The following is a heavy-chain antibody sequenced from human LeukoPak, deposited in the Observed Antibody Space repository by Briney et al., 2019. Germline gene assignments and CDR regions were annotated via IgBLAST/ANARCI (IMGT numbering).Heavy chain of an antibody. CDR1: GXSFTSYW. J-gene: IGHJ4*02. V-gene: IGHV5-10-1*01. D-gene: IGHD3-22*01. Sequence: GESLKISCKGSGXSFTSYWISWVRQMPGKGLEWMGRIDPSDSYTNYSPSFQGHVTISADKSVNTAYLQWSSLRASDTAMYYCARLPMTLNYFDYCGQGTLVTVSS. CDR3: ARLPMTLNYFDY. CDR2: IDPSDSYT.